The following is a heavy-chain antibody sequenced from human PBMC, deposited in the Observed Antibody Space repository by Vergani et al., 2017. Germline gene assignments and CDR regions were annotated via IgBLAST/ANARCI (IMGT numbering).Heavy chain of an antibody. D-gene: IGHD6-6*01. CDR3: ARAAARRQYYYYYYMDV. J-gene: IGHJ6*03. V-gene: IGHV4-34*01. CDR2: INHSGST. CDR1: GGSFSGYY. Sequence: QVQLQQWGAGLLKPSETLSLTCAVYGGSFSGYYWSWIRQPPGKGLEWIGEINHSGSTNYNPSLKSRVTISVDTSKNQFSLKLSSVTAADPAVYYCARAAARRQYYYYYYMDVWGKGTTVTVSS.